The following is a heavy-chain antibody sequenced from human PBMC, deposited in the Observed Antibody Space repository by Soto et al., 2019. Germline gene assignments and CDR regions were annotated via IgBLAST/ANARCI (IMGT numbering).Heavy chain of an antibody. D-gene: IGHD1-26*01. CDR3: ARNLWFSEPPNSFAP. V-gene: IGHV4-59*03. CDR1: GGSISSYY. CDR2: IYYGGNT. J-gene: IGHJ5*02. Sequence: SETLSLTCSVSGGSISSYYWSWIRQPPGKGLEWIGYIYYGGNTNYNPSLKSRVTISEDTSKNQFSLKLRSVTTADTAVYYCARNLWFSEPPNSFAPCGQGTLVTVSS.